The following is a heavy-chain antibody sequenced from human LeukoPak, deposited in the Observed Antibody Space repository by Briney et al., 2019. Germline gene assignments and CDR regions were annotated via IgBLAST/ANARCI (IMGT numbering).Heavy chain of an antibody. Sequence: PGGSLRLSCAASGFTFSSYGMHWVRQAPGKGLEWVAVISYDGSNKYYADSVKGRFTISRDNSKNTLYLQMNSLRAEDTAVYYCAKDRIVEALWVFYFDYWGQGTLVTVSS. V-gene: IGHV3-30*18. D-gene: IGHD1-26*01. J-gene: IGHJ4*02. CDR3: AKDRIVEALWVFYFDY. CDR2: ISYDGSNK. CDR1: GFTFSSYG.